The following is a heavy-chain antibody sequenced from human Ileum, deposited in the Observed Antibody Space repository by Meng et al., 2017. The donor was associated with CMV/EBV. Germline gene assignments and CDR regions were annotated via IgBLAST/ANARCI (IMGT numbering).Heavy chain of an antibody. D-gene: IGHD3-16*01. CDR3: ARGPGGFGDFNFDY. CDR1: GDSITSFY. CDR2: IYHGGST. V-gene: IGHV4-4*07. J-gene: IGHJ4*02. Sequence: GRLTESVPGLVKPSGALPPHCTASGDSITSFYWSWIRQPAGKALEWIGRIYHGGSTNYNPSLKSRVTLSVDTSKNQFSMRLTSVTAADTAVYYCARGPGGFGDFNFDYWGQGTLVTVSS.